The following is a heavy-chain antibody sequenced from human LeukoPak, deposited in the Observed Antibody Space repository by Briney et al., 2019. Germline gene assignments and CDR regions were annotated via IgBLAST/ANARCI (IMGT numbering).Heavy chain of an antibody. Sequence: PGGSLRLSCAASGFTVSSNYMSWVRQAPGKGLEWVSVIYSGGSTYYADSVKGRFTISRDNSKNTLYLQMNSLRAEDTAVYYCASNRRGYSYGYYNYRGQGTLVTVSS. CDR1: GFTVSSNY. CDR3: ASNRRGYSYGYYNY. V-gene: IGHV3-53*01. CDR2: IYSGGST. J-gene: IGHJ4*02. D-gene: IGHD5-18*01.